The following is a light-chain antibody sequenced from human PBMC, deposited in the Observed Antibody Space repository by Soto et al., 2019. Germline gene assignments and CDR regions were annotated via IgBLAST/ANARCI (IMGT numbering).Light chain of an antibody. Sequence: EIVLTQSPGTLSLSPGERATLSCRASHSVSSSYLAWYQQKPGQAPRLLIYGASSRATGIPDRFSGSGSGTDFTLTISRLEPEDFEVYYCQQYGSSTPITFGQGTRLEIK. CDR2: GAS. CDR3: QQYGSSTPIT. J-gene: IGKJ5*01. V-gene: IGKV3-20*01. CDR1: HSVSSSY.